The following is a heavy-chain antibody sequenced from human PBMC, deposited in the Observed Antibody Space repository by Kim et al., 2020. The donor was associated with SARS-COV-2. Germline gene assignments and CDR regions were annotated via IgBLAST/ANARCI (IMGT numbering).Heavy chain of an antibody. CDR1: GFTFSDYA. CDR3: AKFRIAAAGLIDC. D-gene: IGHD6-13*01. J-gene: IGHJ4*02. V-gene: IGHV3-23*01. Sequence: GGSLRLSCAASGFTFSDYAMRWVLPAPAKGLEWVPGITGSADSTYYADSVKGRFTISRDNSKNTLYLQVNSLRAEDTAVYYCAKFRIAAAGLIDCWGQGTLVTVSS. CDR2: ITGSADST.